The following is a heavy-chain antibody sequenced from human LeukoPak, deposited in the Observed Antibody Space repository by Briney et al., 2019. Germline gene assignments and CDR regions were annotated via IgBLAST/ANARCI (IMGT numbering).Heavy chain of an antibody. D-gene: IGHD6-19*01. CDR2: IYSGGST. Sequence: GGSLRLSCAASRFTFSSYSMNWVRQAPGKGLEWVSVIYSGGSTYYADSVKGRFTISRDNSKNTLYLQMKSLRAEDTAVYYCARERNLEIAVAGTIFNYWSQGTLVTVSS. CDR3: ARERNLEIAVAGTIFNY. J-gene: IGHJ4*02. V-gene: IGHV3-66*01. CDR1: RFTFSSYS.